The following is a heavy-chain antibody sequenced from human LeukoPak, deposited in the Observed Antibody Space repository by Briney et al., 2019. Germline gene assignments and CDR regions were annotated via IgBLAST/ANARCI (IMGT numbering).Heavy chain of an antibody. CDR1: GFTFSNYE. CDR3: ARESSSAGWYDFDY. D-gene: IGHD6-19*01. Sequence: PGGSLRLSCAASGFTFSNYEMNWVRQAPGKGLEWVSYISGGASTIYYADSVMGRFTISRDNAKNSLYLQMNSLRAEDKAFYYCARESSSAGWYDFDYWGQGTLVTVSS. CDR2: ISGGASTI. J-gene: IGHJ4*02. V-gene: IGHV3-48*03.